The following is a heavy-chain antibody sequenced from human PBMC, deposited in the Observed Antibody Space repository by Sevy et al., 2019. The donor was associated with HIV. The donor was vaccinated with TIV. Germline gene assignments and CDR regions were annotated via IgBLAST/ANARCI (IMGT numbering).Heavy chain of an antibody. D-gene: IGHD1-1*01. V-gene: IGHV3-21*06. CDR2: ISGLSNYI. CDR1: GFTFSSYS. Sequence: GSLRLSCAASGFTFSSYSIHWVRQAPGKGLEWVSSISGLSNYIYYADSMKGRFTISRDNAKNSVYLQVNSLRAEDTAVYYCARAGNWPYFDFWGQGTLVTVSS. CDR3: ARAGNWPYFDF. J-gene: IGHJ4*02.